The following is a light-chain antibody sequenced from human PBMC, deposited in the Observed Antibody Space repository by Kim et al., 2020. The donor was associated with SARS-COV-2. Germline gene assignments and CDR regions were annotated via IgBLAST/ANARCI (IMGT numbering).Light chain of an antibody. CDR1: QDISNY. Sequence: DIQMTQSPSSLCASVGDRVTITCQARQDISNYFNWYQQKPGRAPEVLIYDASDLERGVPSRFSGSGSATYFTLTISSLQPEDIATYYCQQYDNLPWTFGQGTKVEIK. J-gene: IGKJ1*01. V-gene: IGKV1-33*01. CDR2: DAS. CDR3: QQYDNLPWT.